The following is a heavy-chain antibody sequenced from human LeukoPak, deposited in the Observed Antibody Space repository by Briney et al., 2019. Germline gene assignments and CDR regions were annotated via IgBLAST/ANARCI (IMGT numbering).Heavy chain of an antibody. Sequence: PSETLSLTCTVSGGSISSGDYYWSWIRQPPGKGLEWIGYIYYSGSTNYNPSLKSRVTISVDTSNNHVSLKLNSVTAADTAVYYCASSYNTWANDAFDIWGQGTMVTVSS. V-gene: IGHV4-61*03. CDR3: ASSYNTWANDAFDI. CDR1: GGSISSGDYY. CDR2: IYYSGST. J-gene: IGHJ3*02. D-gene: IGHD1-14*01.